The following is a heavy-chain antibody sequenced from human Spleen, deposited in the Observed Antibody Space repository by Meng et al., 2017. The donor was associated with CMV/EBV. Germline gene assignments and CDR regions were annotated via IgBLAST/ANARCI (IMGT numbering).Heavy chain of an antibody. CDR1: GFSVSSKY. CDR2: IYSGGST. V-gene: IGHV3-53*05. J-gene: IGHJ6*02. D-gene: IGHD6-13*01. CDR3: AKTLYYSSSWYGIYYYYGMDV. Sequence: GESLKISCAASGFSVSSKYMSWVRQAPGKGLEWVSVIYSGGSTYYADSVKGRFTISRDNSKNTLYLQMNSLRAEDTAVYYCAKTLYYSSSWYGIYYYYGMDVWGQGTTVTVSS.